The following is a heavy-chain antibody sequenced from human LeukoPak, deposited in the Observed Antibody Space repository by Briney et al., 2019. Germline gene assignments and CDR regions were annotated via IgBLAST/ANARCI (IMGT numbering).Heavy chain of an antibody. V-gene: IGHV3-30-3*01. Sequence: GGSLRLSCAASGFTFSSYAMHWVRQAPGKGLEWVAVIPYDGSNKYYADSVKGRFTISRDNSKNTLYLQMNSLRAEDTAVYYCARAPYDFWSGYSLGYWGQGTLVTVSS. CDR2: IPYDGSNK. J-gene: IGHJ4*02. D-gene: IGHD3-3*01. CDR1: GFTFSSYA. CDR3: ARAPYDFWSGYSLGY.